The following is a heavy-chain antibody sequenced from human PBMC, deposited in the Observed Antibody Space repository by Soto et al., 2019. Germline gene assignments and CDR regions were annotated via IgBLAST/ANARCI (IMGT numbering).Heavy chain of an antibody. CDR1: GGSISTGGYY. V-gene: IGHV4-31*03. D-gene: IGHD2-2*01. Sequence: TLPLTCTVSGGSISTGGYYWSWIRQHPGKGLEWIGYIYYSGSTYYNPSLKSRVTISVDTSKNQFSLKLSSVTAADTAVYYCARDQGGQPGSTAWFAPWGQGSLVTGSS. J-gene: IGHJ5*02. CDR2: IYYSGST. CDR3: ARDQGGQPGSTAWFAP.